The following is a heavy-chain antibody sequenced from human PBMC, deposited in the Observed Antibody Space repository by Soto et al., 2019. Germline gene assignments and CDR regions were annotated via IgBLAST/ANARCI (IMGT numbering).Heavy chain of an antibody. V-gene: IGHV2-5*01. Sequence: SGPTLVNPTQPLTLTCTFSGFSLSTSGVSVGWIRQPPGKALEWLAFIYWNDDKSYRPSLKSRLTVTKDNSKKQVVLTMTNMDPAATATYSPEKRVGSRGSLDYWGQGTLVTVSS. CDR1: GFSLSTSGVS. CDR2: IYWNDDK. D-gene: IGHD6-25*01. CDR3: EKRVGSRGSLDY. J-gene: IGHJ4*02.